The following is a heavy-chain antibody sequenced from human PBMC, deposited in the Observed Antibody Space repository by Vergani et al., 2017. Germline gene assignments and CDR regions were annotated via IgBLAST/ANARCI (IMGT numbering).Heavy chain of an antibody. CDR3: AKDWSPTVVTRSY. V-gene: IGHV3-23*01. CDR1: GFTFSACP. J-gene: IGHJ4*02. D-gene: IGHD4-23*01. CDR2: ISGSGGST. Sequence: EVQLLQSGGGVIQPGGSVRLSCAASGFTFSACPMTWVRQAPGKGLEWVSAISGSGGSTYYADSVKGRFTISRDNSKNTLYLQMNSLRAEDTAVYYCAKDWSPTVVTRSYWGQGTLVTVSS.